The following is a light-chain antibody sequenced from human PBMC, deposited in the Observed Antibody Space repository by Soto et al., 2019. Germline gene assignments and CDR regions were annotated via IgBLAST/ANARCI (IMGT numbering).Light chain of an antibody. J-gene: IGLJ3*02. Sequence: QSALTQPASVSGSPGQSITISCTGTSSDVGSYNFVSWYQQHPGKAPKLMIYEGSKRPSGVSNRFSGSKSGNTASLTISGLQAEDEADYYCCSYAGSITWVFGGGTKLTVL. CDR2: EGS. CDR1: SSDVGSYNF. CDR3: CSYAGSITWV. V-gene: IGLV2-23*01.